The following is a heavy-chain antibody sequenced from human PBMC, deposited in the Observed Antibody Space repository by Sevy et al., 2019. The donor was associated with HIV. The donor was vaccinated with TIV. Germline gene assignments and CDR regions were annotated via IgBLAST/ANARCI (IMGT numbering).Heavy chain of an antibody. Sequence: ASVKVSCKASGYTFTSYGISWVRQAPGQGLEWMGWISAYNGNTNYAQKLQGRVTMTTDTSTSTAYMELRSLRSDDTAVYYCARVRGLHTEAYYYYGMDVWGQGTTVTVSS. CDR2: ISAYNGNT. CDR3: ARVRGLHTEAYYYYGMDV. J-gene: IGHJ6*02. D-gene: IGHD5-12*01. CDR1: GYTFTSYG. V-gene: IGHV1-18*01.